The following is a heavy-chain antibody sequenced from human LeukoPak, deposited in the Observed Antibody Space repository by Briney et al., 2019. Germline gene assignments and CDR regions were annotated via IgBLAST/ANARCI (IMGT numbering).Heavy chain of an antibody. Sequence: GGSLRLPCAASGFTFSSYGMHWVRQDPGKGLEWVAFIRYDGSNKYYADSVKGRFTISRDNSKNTLYLQMNSLRAEDTAVYYCAKEILDSDRVYYYYYYMDVWGKGTTVTVSS. J-gene: IGHJ6*03. CDR1: GFTFSSYG. CDR2: IRYDGSNK. CDR3: AKEILDSDRVYYYYYYMDV. D-gene: IGHD3-3*01. V-gene: IGHV3-30*02.